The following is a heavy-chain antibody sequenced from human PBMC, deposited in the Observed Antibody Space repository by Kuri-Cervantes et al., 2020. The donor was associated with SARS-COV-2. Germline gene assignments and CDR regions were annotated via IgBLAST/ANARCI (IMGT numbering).Heavy chain of an antibody. D-gene: IGHD1-26*01. CDR3: ARDPVGGSYGVFDY. Sequence: ETLSLTCAASGFTFSSYSMNWVRQAPGKGLEWVSYISSSSSTIYYADSVKGRFTISGDNAKNSLYLQMNSLRDEDTAVYYCARDPVGGSYGVFDYWGQGTPVT. V-gene: IGHV3-48*02. CDR2: ISSSSSTI. CDR1: GFTFSSYS. J-gene: IGHJ4*02.